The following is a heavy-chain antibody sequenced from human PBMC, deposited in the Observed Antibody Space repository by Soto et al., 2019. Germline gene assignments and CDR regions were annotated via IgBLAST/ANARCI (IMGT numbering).Heavy chain of an antibody. Sequence: QVQLQQWGAGLLKPSETLSLTCAVYGGSFSGYYWSWIRQPPGKGLEWIGEINHSGSTNYNPSLKSRVTISVDTSKNQFSLKLSSVTAADTAVYYCARPQFKNWFDPWGQGTLVTVSS. V-gene: IGHV4-34*01. CDR1: GGSFSGYY. CDR2: INHSGST. J-gene: IGHJ5*02. CDR3: ARPQFKNWFDP.